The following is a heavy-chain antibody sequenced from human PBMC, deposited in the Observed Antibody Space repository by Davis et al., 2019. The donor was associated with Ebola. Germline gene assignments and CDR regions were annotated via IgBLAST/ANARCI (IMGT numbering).Heavy chain of an antibody. J-gene: IGHJ5*02. V-gene: IGHV1-18*04. CDR2: INPHNGNT. D-gene: IGHD6-19*01. Sequence: AASVKVSCKASGYTFTSYGITWVRQAPGQGLEWMGWINPHNGNTNYAQNVQGRVTMTTDTSTSTAYMEVGSLRSDDTAVYYCARVKVGHSSGWCIGNWFDPWGQGTLVTVSS. CDR1: GYTFTSYG. CDR3: ARVKVGHSSGWCIGNWFDP.